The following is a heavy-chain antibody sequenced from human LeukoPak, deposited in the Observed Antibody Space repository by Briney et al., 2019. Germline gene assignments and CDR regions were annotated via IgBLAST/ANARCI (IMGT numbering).Heavy chain of an antibody. D-gene: IGHD3-10*01. V-gene: IGHV7-4-1*02. J-gene: IGHJ4*02. Sequence: GASVKASCKASGYTFTSYAMNWVRQAPGQGLEWMGWIITNTGNPTYAQGFTGRFVFSLDTSVSTAYLQISSLKAEDTAVYYCARVLEEWFGEFAPYYFDYWGQGTLVTVSS. CDR1: GYTFTSYA. CDR3: ARVLEEWFGEFAPYYFDY. CDR2: IITNTGNP.